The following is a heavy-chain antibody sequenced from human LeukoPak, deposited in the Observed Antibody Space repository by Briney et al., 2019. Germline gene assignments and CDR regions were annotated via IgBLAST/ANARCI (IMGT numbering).Heavy chain of an antibody. Sequence: SETLSLTCTVSGGSISSSSYYWAWIRQPPGKGLEWIGSIHYSGSTYYNPSLKSRVTISVDTSKNQFSLKLSSVTAADTAVYYCARGNIVATGCNYWGQGTLVTVSS. CDR1: GGSISSSSYY. CDR3: ARGNIVATGCNY. D-gene: IGHD5-12*01. CDR2: IHYSGST. J-gene: IGHJ4*02. V-gene: IGHV4-39*07.